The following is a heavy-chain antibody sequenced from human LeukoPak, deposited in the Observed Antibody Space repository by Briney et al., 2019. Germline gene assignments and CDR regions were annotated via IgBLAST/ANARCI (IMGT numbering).Heavy chain of an antibody. V-gene: IGHV3-21*01. CDR1: GFTFSSYS. CDR2: ISSSSSYI. CDR3: ARFVDWNYDYYYYYMDV. D-gene: IGHD1-7*01. Sequence: GGSLRLSCAASGFTFSSYSMNRVRQAPGKGLEWVSSISSSSSYIYYADSVKGRFTISRDNAKNSLYLQMNSLRAEDTAVYYCARFVDWNYDYYYYYMDVWGKGTTVTVSS. J-gene: IGHJ6*03.